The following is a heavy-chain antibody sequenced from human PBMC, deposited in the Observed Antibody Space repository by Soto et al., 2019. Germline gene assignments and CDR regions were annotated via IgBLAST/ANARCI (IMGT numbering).Heavy chain of an antibody. CDR2: INSDGSNT. CDR3: ATVGTLWELLS. V-gene: IGHV3-74*01. D-gene: IGHD1-26*01. J-gene: IGHJ4*02. Sequence: EVQLVESGGGLGQPGGSLRLSCAASGFPFSVYWMHWVRQAPGKGLVWVSLINSDGSNTRYADSVKGRFTISRDNAKNTLYLQVSSLRAEDTAVYYCATVGTLWELLSWGQGTLVTVSS. CDR1: GFPFSVYW.